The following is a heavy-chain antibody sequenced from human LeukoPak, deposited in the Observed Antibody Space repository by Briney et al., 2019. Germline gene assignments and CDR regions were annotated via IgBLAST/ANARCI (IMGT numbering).Heavy chain of an antibody. Sequence: GVSLRLSCAASGLTFSSYSMNWVRQAPGKGLEWVSSISSSSSYIYYADSVKGRFTISRDNAKNSLYLQMNSLRAEDTAVYYCAREDGSYYYFDYWGQGTLVTVSS. V-gene: IGHV3-21*01. J-gene: IGHJ4*02. CDR2: ISSSSSYI. CDR1: GLTFSSYS. D-gene: IGHD1-26*01. CDR3: AREDGSYYYFDY.